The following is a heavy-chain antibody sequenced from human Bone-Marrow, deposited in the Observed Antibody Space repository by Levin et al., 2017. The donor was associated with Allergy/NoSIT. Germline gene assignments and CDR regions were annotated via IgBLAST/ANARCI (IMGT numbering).Heavy chain of an antibody. Sequence: PGGSLRLSCADSGVTFSNYAMSWVRQAPGKGLEWVSALSRDATNTYYANSVKGRFTISRDNSQKILYLQMNNLRVEDTALYYCANSWAYCGKDCYTYNFDSWGQGTLVTVSS. CDR1: GVTFSNYA. J-gene: IGHJ4*02. V-gene: IGHV3-23*01. CDR3: ANSWAYCGKDCYTYNFDS. D-gene: IGHD2-21*02. CDR2: LSRDATNT.